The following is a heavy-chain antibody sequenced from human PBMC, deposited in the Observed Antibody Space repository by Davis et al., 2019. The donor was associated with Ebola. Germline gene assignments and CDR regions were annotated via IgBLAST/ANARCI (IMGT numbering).Heavy chain of an antibody. Sequence: ASVKVSCKVSGYTLTDLSMHWVRQAPGKGLEWMGGFDPEDGETIYAQKFQGRVTVTRDTSTTTVYMDLSSLRSEDTALYYCTTPGGQESGYDVFDIWGQGTMVTVSS. J-gene: IGHJ3*02. CDR1: GYTLTDLS. CDR3: TTPGGQESGYDVFDI. D-gene: IGHD5-12*01. V-gene: IGHV1-24*01. CDR2: FDPEDGET.